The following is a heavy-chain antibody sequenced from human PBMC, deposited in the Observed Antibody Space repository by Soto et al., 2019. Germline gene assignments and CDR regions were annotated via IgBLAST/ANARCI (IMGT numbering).Heavy chain of an antibody. CDR1: GFTFSSYW. CDR2: INRDGSST. V-gene: IGHV3-74*01. J-gene: IGHJ3*02. D-gene: IGHD6-19*01. CDR3: ARGAVAGHDAFDI. Sequence: GGSLRLSCAASGFTFSSYWMHWVRQAPGKGLVWVSRINRDGSSTSYADSVKGRFTISRDNAKNTLYLQMNSLRAEDTAVYYCARGAVAGHDAFDIWGQGTMVTVSS.